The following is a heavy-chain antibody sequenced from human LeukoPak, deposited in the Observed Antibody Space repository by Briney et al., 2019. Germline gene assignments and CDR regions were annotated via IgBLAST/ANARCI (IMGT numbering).Heavy chain of an antibody. V-gene: IGHV1-8*03. CDR3: ARDQNYEFWSGYLDYFDY. Sequence: ASVTVSCKASGYTFTSYDINWVRQAPGQGLEWMGWMNSNSGNTDYAQKFQGRVTITRNTSISTAYMELSSLRSEDTAVYYCARDQNYEFWSGYLDYFDYWGQGTLVTVSS. CDR1: GYTFTSYD. J-gene: IGHJ4*02. CDR2: MNSNSGNT. D-gene: IGHD3-3*01.